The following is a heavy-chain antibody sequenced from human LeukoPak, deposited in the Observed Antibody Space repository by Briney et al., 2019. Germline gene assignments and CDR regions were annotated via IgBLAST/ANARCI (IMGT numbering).Heavy chain of an antibody. V-gene: IGHV4-39*01. CDR2: IYYSGST. D-gene: IGHD6-13*01. CDR3: ARRYSSSWYVFDY. J-gene: IGHJ4*02. Sequence: SETLSLTCTVSGGSISSSSYYWGWIRQPPGKGLEWIGSIYYSGSTYYNPSLKSRATISVDTSKNQFSLKLSSVTAADTAVYYCARRYSSSWYVFDYWGQGTLVTVSS. CDR1: GGSISSSSYY.